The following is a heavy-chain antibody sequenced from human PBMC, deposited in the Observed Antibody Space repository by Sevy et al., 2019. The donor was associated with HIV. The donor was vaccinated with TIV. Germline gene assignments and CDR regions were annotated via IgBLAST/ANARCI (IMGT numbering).Heavy chain of an antibody. D-gene: IGHD5-12*01. CDR2: IKQDGSEK. J-gene: IGHJ5*02. Sequence: GGSLRLSCAASGFTFSSYWMSWVRQAPGKGLEWVANIKQDGSEKYYVDSVKGRFTISRDNAKNSLYLQMNSLRAEDTAVYYWARLIVATIWSWFDPWGQGTLVTVSS. CDR1: GFTFSSYW. V-gene: IGHV3-7*01. CDR3: ARLIVATIWSWFDP.